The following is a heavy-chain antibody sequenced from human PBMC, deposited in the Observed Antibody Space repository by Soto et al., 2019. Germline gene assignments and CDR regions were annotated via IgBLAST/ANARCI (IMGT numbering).Heavy chain of an antibody. V-gene: IGHV3-33*01. CDR3: ARAPNYYGSSGVYAMAV. D-gene: IGHD3-22*01. J-gene: IGHJ6*02. CDR1: GFIFSSHG. Sequence: PGGPLRLSCAASGFIFSSHGMHWVRQAPGKGLEWVALIYYTGSDKYYADSLRGRFTISRDNSKDTLYLQMNSLRAEDTAVYYCARAPNYYGSSGVYAMAVWGQGTTVTVSS. CDR2: IYYTGSDK.